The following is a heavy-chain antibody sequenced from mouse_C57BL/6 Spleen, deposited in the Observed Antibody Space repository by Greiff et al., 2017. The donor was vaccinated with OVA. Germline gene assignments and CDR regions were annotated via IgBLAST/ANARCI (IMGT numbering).Heavy chain of an antibody. CDR2: IDPSDSYT. CDR3: ARGTGRVYYFDY. V-gene: IGHV1-59*01. J-gene: IGHJ2*01. Sequence: QVQLQQPGAELVRPGTSVKLSCKASGYTFTSYWMHWVKQRPGQGLEWIGVIDPSDSYTNYNQKFKGKATLTVDTSSSTAYMQLSSLTSEDSAVYYWARGTGRVYYFDYWGQGTTLTVSS. D-gene: IGHD4-1*01. CDR1: GYTFTSYW.